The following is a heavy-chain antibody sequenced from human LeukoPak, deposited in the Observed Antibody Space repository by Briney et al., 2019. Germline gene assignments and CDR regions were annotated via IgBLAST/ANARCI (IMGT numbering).Heavy chain of an antibody. V-gene: IGHV3-30*18. CDR2: ISYDGSNK. CDR1: GFTFSSYG. CDR3: AKDLENLMVSSPDY. J-gene: IGHJ4*02. D-gene: IGHD2-8*01. Sequence: GGSLRLSCAASGFTFSSYGMHWVRQAPGKGLEWVAVISYDGSNKYYADSVKGRFTISRDNSKNTLYLQMNGLRAEDTAVYYCAKDLENLMVSSPDYWGQGTLVTVSS.